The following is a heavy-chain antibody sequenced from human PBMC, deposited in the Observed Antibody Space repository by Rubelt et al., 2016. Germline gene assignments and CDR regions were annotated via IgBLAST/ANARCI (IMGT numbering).Heavy chain of an antibody. CDR2: IDYSGNT. CDR3: ARDLSGYNSY. V-gene: IGHV4-31*03. J-gene: IGHJ4*02. CDR1: GGSISSGGYY. Sequence: QVQLQESGPGLVKPSQTLSLTCTVPGGSISSGGYYWSWIRQYPGKDLEWIGYIDYSGNTYYNQTLKSRITISVDTSKNKVSLKLNFVTAADTAVYYCARDLSGYNSYWGQGTLVTVSS. D-gene: IGHD5-24*01.